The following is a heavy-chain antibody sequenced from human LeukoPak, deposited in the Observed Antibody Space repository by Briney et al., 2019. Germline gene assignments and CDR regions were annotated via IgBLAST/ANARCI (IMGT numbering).Heavy chain of an antibody. CDR3: AKDQSSFFGY. D-gene: IGHD6-6*01. CDR2: ISSSGSTI. V-gene: IGHV3-48*03. Sequence: AGGSLRLSCAASGFTFSSYEMNWVRQAPGKGLEWVSYISSSGSTIYYADSVKGRFTISRDNSKNTLYLQMNSLRAEDTAVYYCAKDQSSFFGYWGQGTLVTVSS. J-gene: IGHJ4*02. CDR1: GFTFSSYE.